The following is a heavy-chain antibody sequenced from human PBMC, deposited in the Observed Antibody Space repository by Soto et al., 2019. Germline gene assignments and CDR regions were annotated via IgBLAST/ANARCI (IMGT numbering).Heavy chain of an antibody. Sequence: QVQLVQSGPEVKKPGASVKVSCKASGYRFTSYGFTWVRQAPGQGLEWMGWISAYNGNTNYAQKLQGRVTMTTDTSTSTAYMDLRSLRSDDTAVYYCARVWFQVGDHLYFDYWGQGTLVTVSS. CDR2: ISAYNGNT. J-gene: IGHJ4*02. CDR3: ARVWFQVGDHLYFDY. V-gene: IGHV1-18*01. D-gene: IGHD3-10*01. CDR1: GYRFTSYG.